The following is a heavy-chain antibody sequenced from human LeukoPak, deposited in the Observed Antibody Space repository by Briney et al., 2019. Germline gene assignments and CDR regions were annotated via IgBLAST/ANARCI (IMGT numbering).Heavy chain of an antibody. CDR2: ISSSSSYI. CDR3: ARDPSGYYFRFDY. D-gene: IGHD3-22*01. J-gene: IGHJ4*02. CDR1: GFTFSSYS. V-gene: IGHV3-21*01. Sequence: GGSLRLSCAASGFTFSSYSRNWVRQAPGKGPEWVSSISSSSSYIYYADSVKGRFTISRDNAKNSLYLQMNSLRAEDTAVYYCARDPSGYYFRFDYWGQGTLVTVSS.